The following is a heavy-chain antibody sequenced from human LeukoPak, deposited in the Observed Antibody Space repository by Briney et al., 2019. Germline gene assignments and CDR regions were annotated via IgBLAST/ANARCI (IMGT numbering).Heavy chain of an antibody. D-gene: IGHD6-19*01. Sequence: PSETLSLTCTVSGGSISSSSYYWGWIRQPPGKGLEWIGSIYYSGSTNYNPSLKSRVTISVDTSKNQFSLKLSSVTAADTAVYYCARGPIRSSVAGTPGGFDYWGRGTLVTVSS. V-gene: IGHV4-39*07. J-gene: IGHJ4*02. CDR2: IYYSGST. CDR3: ARGPIRSSVAGTPGGFDY. CDR1: GGSISSSSYY.